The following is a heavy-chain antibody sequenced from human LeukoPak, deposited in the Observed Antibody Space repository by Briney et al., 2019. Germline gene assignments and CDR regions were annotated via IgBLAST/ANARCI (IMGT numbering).Heavy chain of an antibody. Sequence: GGSLRLSCSASGFTFSSCAMHWVRQAPGKGLEFVSATSSSGGNTYYADSVKGRFTISRDNSKNTLYLQMNSLRAEDTAVYYCARDRTMIVAEFDYWGLGTLVTVSS. CDR2: TSSSGGNT. CDR1: GFTFSSCA. D-gene: IGHD3-22*01. CDR3: ARDRTMIVAEFDY. V-gene: IGHV3-64*04. J-gene: IGHJ4*02.